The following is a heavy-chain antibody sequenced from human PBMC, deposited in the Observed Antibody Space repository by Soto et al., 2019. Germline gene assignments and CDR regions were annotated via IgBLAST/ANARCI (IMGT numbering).Heavy chain of an antibody. CDR3: ARGVAWGHFDS. J-gene: IGHJ4*02. D-gene: IGHD3-16*01. CDR2: IYYSGTT. CDR1: GGSINSGGYY. V-gene: IGHV4-31*03. Sequence: QVQLQESGPGLVKPSQTLSLTCTVSGGSINSGGYYWSWIRQHPEKGLEWIGFIYYSGTTYYNPFLQSRSTISVDTSRSQFSLRLSSVTAADTAVYYCARGVAWGHFDSWGQGTLVAVSS.